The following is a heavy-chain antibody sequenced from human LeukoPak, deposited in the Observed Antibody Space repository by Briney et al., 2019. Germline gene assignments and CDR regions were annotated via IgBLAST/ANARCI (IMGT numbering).Heavy chain of an antibody. J-gene: IGHJ4*02. CDR1: GHPISSDNY. CDR2: IYHSGST. CDR3: ARAPRDSSSSNYMRRFDY. D-gene: IGHD3-22*01. V-gene: IGHV4-38-2*01. Sequence: SDTLSLTCAVSGHPISSDNYWVWIRQPPGQGLEWTGGIYHSGSTYYNPPLKSRVTMSVDTSKNQFSLKLSAVTAADTAVYYCARAPRDSSSSNYMRRFDYWGQGTLVTVSS.